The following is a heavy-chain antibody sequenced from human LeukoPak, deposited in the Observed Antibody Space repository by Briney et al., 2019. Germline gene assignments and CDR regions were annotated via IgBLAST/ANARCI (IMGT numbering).Heavy chain of an antibody. V-gene: IGHV3-48*02. CDR1: GFTFSSYS. Sequence: GGSLRLSCAASGFTFSSYSMNWVRQAPGKGLEWISYISSNSGTIYYADSVKGRFIISRDNAKNSLYLQMNSLRDEDTAVYYCARGFCSGGSCSRIVDPWGRGTLVTVSS. J-gene: IGHJ5*02. D-gene: IGHD2-15*01. CDR2: ISSNSGTI. CDR3: ARGFCSGGSCSRIVDP.